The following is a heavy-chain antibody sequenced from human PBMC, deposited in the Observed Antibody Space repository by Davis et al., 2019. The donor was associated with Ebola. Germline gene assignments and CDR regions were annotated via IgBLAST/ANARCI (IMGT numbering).Heavy chain of an antibody. J-gene: IGHJ5*02. CDR3: ARNSGWAGWFDP. D-gene: IGHD3-10*01. V-gene: IGHV4-59*08. CDR2: IYYSGST. Sequence: MPSETLSLTCTVSGGSISSYYWSWIRQPPGKGMEWIGYIYYSGSTNYNPSLKSRVTITVDTSKTQFSLKLSSVTAADTAVYYCARNSGWAGWFDPWGQGTLVTVSS. CDR1: GGSISSYY.